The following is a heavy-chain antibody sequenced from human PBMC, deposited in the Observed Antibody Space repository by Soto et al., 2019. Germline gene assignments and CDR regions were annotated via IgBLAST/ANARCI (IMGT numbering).Heavy chain of an antibody. Sequence: QLQLQESGPGLVKPSETLSLTCTVSGGTISSSPYYWGWIRQPPGKGLEWIGNIYYSGSTNYNPSLKIRVTISVDTSKNQFSLKLSSVTAADTDVYYCARMSGRFTYWGQGTLVTVSS. CDR1: GGTISSSPYY. V-gene: IGHV4-39*01. CDR3: ARMSGRFTY. D-gene: IGHD3-16*02. J-gene: IGHJ4*02. CDR2: IYYSGST.